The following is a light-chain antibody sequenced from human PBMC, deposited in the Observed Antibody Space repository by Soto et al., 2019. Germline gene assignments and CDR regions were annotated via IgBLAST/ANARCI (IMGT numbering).Light chain of an antibody. V-gene: IGLV2-14*03. CDR1: SSDIGSYNY. J-gene: IGLJ7*01. CDR3: SSYSGTYTV. Sequence: QSALTQPASESGSPGQSITISCTGTSSDIGSYNYVSWYQRHPGRAPKLLIYDVSYRPSGVSDRFSGSKSGYTASLTISGLQTADEADYYCSSYSGTYTVFGGGTQLTVL. CDR2: DVS.